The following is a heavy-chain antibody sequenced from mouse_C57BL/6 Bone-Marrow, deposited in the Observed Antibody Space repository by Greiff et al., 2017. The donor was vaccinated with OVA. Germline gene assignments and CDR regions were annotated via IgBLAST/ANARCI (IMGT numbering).Heavy chain of an antibody. J-gene: IGHJ2*01. V-gene: IGHV1-64*01. CDR2: IHPNSGST. D-gene: IGHD2-1*01. CDR3: ERTDYGNFDY. Sequence: VKLQQPGAELVKPGASVKLSCKASGYTFTSYWMHWVKQRPGQGLEWIGMIHPNSGSTNYNEKFTSKATLTVDKASSTAYMHLSNLTYEDSAVCYCERTDYGNFDYWGQGTTLTVSS. CDR1: GYTFTSYW.